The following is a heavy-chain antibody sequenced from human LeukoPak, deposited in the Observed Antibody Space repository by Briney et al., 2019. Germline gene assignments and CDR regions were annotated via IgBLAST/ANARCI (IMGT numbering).Heavy chain of an antibody. Sequence: SETLSLTCTVSGGSISSYHWSWIRQPPGKGLEWIGYIYYSGSTNYNPSLKSRVTISVDTSKNQFSLKLSSVTAADTAVYYCARNGYYCLDFWGQGSLVTVSS. D-gene: IGHD3-22*01. V-gene: IGHV4-59*01. J-gene: IGHJ4*02. CDR1: GGSISSYH. CDR2: IYYSGST. CDR3: ARNGYYCLDF.